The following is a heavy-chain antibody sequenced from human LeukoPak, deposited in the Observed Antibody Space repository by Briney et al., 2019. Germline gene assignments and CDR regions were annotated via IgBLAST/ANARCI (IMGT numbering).Heavy chain of an antibody. V-gene: IGHV4-4*02. Sequence: PSGTLSLTCAVSGGSISSTNWWSWVRLPPGKGLEWIGEIYHSGSTNYNPSLKSRVTISVDKSKNQFSLKLSSVTAADTAVYYCARHRSMTTVSYWYFDLWGRGTLVTVSS. CDR3: ARHRSMTTVSYWYFDL. CDR2: IYHSGST. CDR1: GGSISSTNW. D-gene: IGHD4-17*01. J-gene: IGHJ2*01.